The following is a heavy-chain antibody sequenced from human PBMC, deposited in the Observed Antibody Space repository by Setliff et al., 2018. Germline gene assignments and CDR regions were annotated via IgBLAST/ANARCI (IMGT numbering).Heavy chain of an antibody. Sequence: SETLSLTCAVSGDSISSGNYFWSWIRQHPAKGLEWIGYIYSSGGSYYNPSLKSRVTISIDRSKNQLFLEVTSVTAADTAVYFCARDGWFGGPSQGPDYWGQGTLVTVSS. CDR3: ARDGWFGGPSQGPDY. V-gene: IGHV4-31*11. CDR2: IYSSGGS. CDR1: GDSISSGNYF. D-gene: IGHD3-10*01. J-gene: IGHJ4*02.